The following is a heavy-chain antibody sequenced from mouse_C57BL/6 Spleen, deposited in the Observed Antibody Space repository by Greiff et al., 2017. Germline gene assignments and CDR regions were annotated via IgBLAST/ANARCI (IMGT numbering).Heavy chain of an antibody. CDR3: ARGIRYYFDY. CDR1: GYSITSGYD. J-gene: IGHJ2*01. Sequence: DVKLVESGPGMVKPSQSLSLTCTVTGYSITSGYDWHWIRHFPGNKLEWMGYISYSGSTNYNPSLKSRISITHDTSKNHFFLKLNSVTTEDTATYYCARGIRYYFDYWGQGTTLTVSS. V-gene: IGHV3-1*01. CDR2: ISYSGST.